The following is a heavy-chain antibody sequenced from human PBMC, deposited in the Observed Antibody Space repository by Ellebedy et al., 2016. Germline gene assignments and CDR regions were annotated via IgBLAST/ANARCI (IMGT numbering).Heavy chain of an antibody. Sequence: GESLKISCTASGFTFSDYTLTWFRQAPGKGLEWVAFIRSIPFGGTTEYAASVRGRFTISRDDSKSIAYLQMNSLKTEDTAVYSCAREHIVGATQPSFDYWGQGTLVTVAS. CDR2: IRSIPFGGTT. V-gene: IGHV3-49*03. CDR1: GFTFSDYT. CDR3: AREHIVGATQPSFDY. J-gene: IGHJ4*02. D-gene: IGHD1-26*01.